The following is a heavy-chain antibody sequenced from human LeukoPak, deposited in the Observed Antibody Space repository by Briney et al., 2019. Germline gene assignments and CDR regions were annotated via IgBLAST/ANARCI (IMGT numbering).Heavy chain of an antibody. CDR2: ISSSSSYI. V-gene: IGHV3-21*01. J-gene: IGHJ4*02. Sequence: GGSLRLSCAASGFTFSSYSMNWVRQAPGKGLEWVSSISSSSSYIYYADSVKGRFTISRDNAKNSLYLQMNSLRAEDTAVYYCAREVDDSSGYYDYWGQGTLATVSS. D-gene: IGHD3-22*01. CDR3: AREVDDSSGYYDY. CDR1: GFTFSSYS.